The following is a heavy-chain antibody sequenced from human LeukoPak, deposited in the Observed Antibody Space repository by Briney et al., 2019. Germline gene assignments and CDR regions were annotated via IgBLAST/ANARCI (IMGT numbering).Heavy chain of an antibody. CDR2: HYWNNDK. J-gene: IGHJ4*02. CDR1: GFSLSTTGVA. CDR3: AHKGRGSGSFTM. D-gene: IGHD3-10*01. V-gene: IGHV2-5*01. Sequence: SGPTLVKPTQTLTLTCTFSGFSLSTTGVAVGWIRQPPGKALEWLAVHYWNNDKSYSPSLKSRLTVTKDFSKNQVVLIMTNMDPVDTATYYCAHKGRGSGSFTMWGQGTLVTVSS.